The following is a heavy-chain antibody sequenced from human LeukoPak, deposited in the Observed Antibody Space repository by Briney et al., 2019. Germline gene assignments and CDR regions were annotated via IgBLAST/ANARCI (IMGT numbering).Heavy chain of an antibody. CDR3: ASYTYDSSGYYISNDAFDI. Sequence: ASVKVSCKASGYTFTSYDINWVRQATGQGLEWMGWMNPNSGNTGYAQKFQGRVTMTRDTSISTAYMELSRLRSDDTAVYYCASYTYDSSGYYISNDAFDIWGQGTMVTVSS. V-gene: IGHV1-8*01. CDR2: MNPNSGNT. J-gene: IGHJ3*02. D-gene: IGHD3-22*01. CDR1: GYTFTSYD.